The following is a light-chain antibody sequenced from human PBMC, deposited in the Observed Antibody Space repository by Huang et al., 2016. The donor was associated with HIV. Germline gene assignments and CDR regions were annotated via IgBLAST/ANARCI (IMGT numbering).Light chain of an antibody. V-gene: IGKV3-15*01. CDR1: QNVDNN. Sequence: EIVMTQSPATLSVSPGERATLSCRASQNVDNNLARYQQKPGQAPRLLIYPASTRATGIPARFSGSGSGTEFTLTISGLQSEDFAVYYCQQCNKWPLTFGGGTKVEIK. J-gene: IGKJ4*01. CDR3: QQCNKWPLT. CDR2: PAS.